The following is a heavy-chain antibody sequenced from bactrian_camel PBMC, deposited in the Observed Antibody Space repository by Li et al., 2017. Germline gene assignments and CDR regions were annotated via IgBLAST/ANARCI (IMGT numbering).Heavy chain of an antibody. CDR1: GFTFSSSW. Sequence: VQLVESGGGLVQPGGSLRLSCVASGFTFSSSWMYWVRQAQGKGLEWVSSIGNFGSTGGATYYADSVKGRFTISRANAKNTVYLQMATMKPDDTAVYYCARDLRNGESALWGQGTQVTVS. J-gene: IGHJ4*01. CDR2: IGNFGSTGGAT. V-gene: IGHV3S1*01. D-gene: IGHD1*01. CDR3: ARDLRNGESAL.